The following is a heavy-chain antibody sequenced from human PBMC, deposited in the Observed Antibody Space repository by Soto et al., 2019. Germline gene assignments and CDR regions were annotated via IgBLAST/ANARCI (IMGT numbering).Heavy chain of an antibody. J-gene: IGHJ6*02. D-gene: IGHD2-2*01. CDR1: GFTFSSYA. CDR3: AKHLGYCSSTSCSALGYYYYGMDV. CDR2: ISGSGGST. Sequence: GGSLRLSCAASGFTFSSYAMSWVRQAPGKGLEWVSAISGSGGSTYYADSVKGRFTISRDNSKNTLYLQMNSLRAEDTAVYYCAKHLGYCSSTSCSALGYYYYGMDVWGQGTTVTVSS. V-gene: IGHV3-23*01.